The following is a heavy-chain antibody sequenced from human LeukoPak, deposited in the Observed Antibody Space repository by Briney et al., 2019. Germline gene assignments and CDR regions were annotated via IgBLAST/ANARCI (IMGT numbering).Heavy chain of an antibody. Sequence: ASVKVSCKASGYTFTGYYMHWVRQAPGQGLEWMGWINPNSGGTNYAQKFQGRVTMTRDTSISTAYMELRSLRSDDTAVYYCARELYYDSSGYRYYYYGMDVWGQGTTVTVSS. CDR3: ARELYYDSSGYRYYYYGMDV. CDR1: GYTFTGYY. D-gene: IGHD3-22*01. V-gene: IGHV1-2*02. CDR2: INPNSGGT. J-gene: IGHJ6*02.